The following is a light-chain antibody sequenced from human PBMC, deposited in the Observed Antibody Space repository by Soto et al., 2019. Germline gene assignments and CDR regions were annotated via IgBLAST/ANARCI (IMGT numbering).Light chain of an antibody. CDR1: SSNIGAGYD. CDR2: GNN. CDR3: QSYDSSLTNAV. V-gene: IGLV1-40*01. Sequence: QTVVTQLPSVSGAPGQTITISCTGSSSNIGAGYDVHWYQQLPGRAPKLLIYGNNNRPSGVPDRFSGSKSGTSVSLAITGLRGEDEADYHCQSYDSSLTNAVFGGGTKLTVL. J-gene: IGLJ2*01.